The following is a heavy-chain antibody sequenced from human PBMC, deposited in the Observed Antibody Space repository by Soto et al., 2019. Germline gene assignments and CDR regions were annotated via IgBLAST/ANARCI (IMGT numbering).Heavy chain of an antibody. CDR1: GFTFSSYA. Sequence: GGSLRLSCAASGFTFSSYAMSWARQAPGKGPEWVSAISGSGGSTYYADSVKGRFTISRDDSKIKLYLQMNSLSAEDTAVYYCGTSAYIAAPSRTRYGMDVWGQGTTVTVSS. CDR3: GTSAYIAAPSRTRYGMDV. J-gene: IGHJ6*02. V-gene: IGHV3-23*01. D-gene: IGHD6-13*01. CDR2: ISGSGGST.